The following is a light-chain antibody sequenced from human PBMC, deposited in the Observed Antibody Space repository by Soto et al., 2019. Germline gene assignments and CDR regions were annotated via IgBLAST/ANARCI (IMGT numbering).Light chain of an antibody. Sequence: DIQMTQSPSTLSAPVVDRVTITCRASQDIAIYLAWYQQKPGEAPKLLIYAASTLYGGVPSRFSGSGSGTDFALTITSLQAEDFATYYCQQLRMYPSTFGGGTKVDIK. CDR2: AAS. CDR1: QDIAIY. V-gene: IGKV1-9*01. CDR3: QQLRMYPST. J-gene: IGKJ4*01.